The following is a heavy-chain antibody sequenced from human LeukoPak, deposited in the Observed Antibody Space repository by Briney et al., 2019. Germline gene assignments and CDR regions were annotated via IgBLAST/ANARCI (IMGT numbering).Heavy chain of an antibody. D-gene: IGHD6-19*01. CDR1: GFSFSSYS. CDR2: ISSRSSYI. V-gene: IGHV3-21*01. Sequence: GGSLRLSCVASGFSFSSYSMNWVRQAPGKGLEWVSSISSRSSYIYYADSVKGRFTISRDNAKNSLYLQMNSLRAEDTAVYYCARDHGRDAVDVRVDYWGQGTLVTVSS. CDR3: ARDHGRDAVDVRVDY. J-gene: IGHJ4*02.